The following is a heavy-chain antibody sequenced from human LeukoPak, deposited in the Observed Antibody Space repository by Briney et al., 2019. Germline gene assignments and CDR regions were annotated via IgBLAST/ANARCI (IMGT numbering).Heavy chain of an antibody. CDR1: GFTFSSYW. CDR2: INSDGSST. J-gene: IGHJ4*02. CDR3: ARDSGSYWFDY. D-gene: IGHD1-26*01. V-gene: IGHV3-74*01. Sequence: GGSLRLSCAASGFTFSSYWMHWVRQAPGRGLVWVSRINSDGSSTSYADSVKGRFTISRDNAKNTLYLQMNSLRAEDTAVYYCARDSGSYWFDYWGQGTLVTVSS.